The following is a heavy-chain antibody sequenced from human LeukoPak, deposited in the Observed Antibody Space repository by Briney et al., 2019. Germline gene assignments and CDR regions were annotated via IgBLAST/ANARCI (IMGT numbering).Heavy chain of an antibody. CDR2: INPNSGGT. D-gene: IGHD2-15*01. CDR1: GYTFTSYD. V-gene: IGHV1-2*02. J-gene: IGHJ4*02. CDR3: ARSWRFCSGDSCYPIDY. Sequence: GASVKVSCKASGYTFTSYDINWVRQATGQGLEWMGWINPNSGGTNYAQKFRGRVTMTRDTSISTAYMELSRLRSDDTAVYYCARSWRFCSGDSCYPIDYWGQGTLVTVPS.